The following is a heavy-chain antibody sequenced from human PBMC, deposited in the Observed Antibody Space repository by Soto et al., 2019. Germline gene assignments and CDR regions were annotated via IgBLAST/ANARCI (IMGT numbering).Heavy chain of an antibody. D-gene: IGHD2-2*01. CDR3: AREDRDRETGLVPAAIDGMDV. CDR1: GGTFSRYS. J-gene: IGHJ6*02. V-gene: IGHV1-69*13. Sequence: SVKVSCKASGGTFSRYSITWVRQAPGHGLEWIGRIIPIFGIPTYAQKFQGRVTFTADESTGTAYMELSSLRSDDTAVYYCAREDRDRETGLVPAAIDGMDVWGQGTTVTVSS. CDR2: IIPIFGIP.